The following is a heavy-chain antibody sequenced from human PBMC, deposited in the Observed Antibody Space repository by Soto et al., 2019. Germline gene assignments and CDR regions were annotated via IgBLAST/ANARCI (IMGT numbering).Heavy chain of an antibody. CDR1: GYIFTSYW. J-gene: IGHJ4*02. D-gene: IGHD3-22*01. CDR2: IYPGDSDT. CDR3: ARHQVDSSSGLD. V-gene: IGHV5-51*01. Sequence: PGESLKISGNGSGYIFTSYWIGWVRQMPGKGLEWMGIIYPGDSDTRYSPSFEGQVTISADKSISTAYLQWSSLKASDTAMYYCARHQVDSSSGLDWGQGTLVTVSS.